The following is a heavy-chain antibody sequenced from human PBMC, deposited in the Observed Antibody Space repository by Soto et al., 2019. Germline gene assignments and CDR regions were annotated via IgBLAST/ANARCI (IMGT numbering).Heavy chain of an antibody. CDR2: IGTAGDT. CDR1: GFTFSSYD. J-gene: IGHJ6*02. CDR3: ARVKSSSYYYYGMDV. V-gene: IGHV3-13*01. Sequence: PGGSLRLSCAASGFTFSSYDMHWVRQATGKGLEWVSAIGTAGDTYYPGSVKGRFTISRENAKNSLYLQMNSLRAEDTAVYYCARVKSSSYYYYGMDVWGQGTTVTVS. D-gene: IGHD6-6*01.